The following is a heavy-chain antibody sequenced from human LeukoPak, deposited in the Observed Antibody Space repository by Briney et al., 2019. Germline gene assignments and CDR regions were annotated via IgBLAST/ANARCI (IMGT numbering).Heavy chain of an antibody. CDR1: GFTFSSYS. J-gene: IGHJ5*02. CDR2: ISSSSGSI. V-gene: IGHV3-21*01. CDR3: TKVRVVAAIADIWWFDH. Sequence: GGSLRLSCAASGFTFSSYSMHWVRQAPGKGLEWVSSISSSSGSIYYADSVKGGFTISRDNAKNSLYLQMNSLRAEDTAVYCCTKVRVVAAIADIWWFDHWGQGTLVTVSS. D-gene: IGHD2-15*01.